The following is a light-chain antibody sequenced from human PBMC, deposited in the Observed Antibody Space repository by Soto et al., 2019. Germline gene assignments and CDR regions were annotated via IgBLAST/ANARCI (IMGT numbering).Light chain of an antibody. J-gene: IGKJ3*01. V-gene: IGKV1-27*01. CDR1: QGIGNY. Sequence: DIQMTQFPSSLSASVGDRVTITCRASQGIGNYFAWYQQRPGKVPKLLIYAASTLQSGVPSRFSGSGSGTEFTLTISSLQPEDGATNYYQNYYNAAFTFGPGTKVDIK. CDR3: QNYYNAAFT. CDR2: AAS.